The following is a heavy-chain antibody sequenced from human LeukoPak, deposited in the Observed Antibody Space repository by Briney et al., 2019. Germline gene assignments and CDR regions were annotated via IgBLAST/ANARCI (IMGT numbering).Heavy chain of an antibody. V-gene: IGHV4-39*01. CDR3: ARRNIWSGEFSFDY. D-gene: IGHD3-10*01. J-gene: IGHJ4*02. CDR2: IYYSGST. Sequence: SETLSLTCTVSGGSISSSSYYWGWIRQPPGKGLEWIGSIYYSGSTYYNPSLKSRVTISVDTSKNQFSLKLSSVTAADTAVYYCARRNIWSGEFSFDYWGQGTLVTVSS. CDR1: GGSISSSSYY.